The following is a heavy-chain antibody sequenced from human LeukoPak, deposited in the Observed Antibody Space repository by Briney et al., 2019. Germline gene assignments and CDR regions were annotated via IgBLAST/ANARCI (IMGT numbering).Heavy chain of an antibody. D-gene: IGHD2-21*02. CDR3: AGADWGHWFFDL. CDR2: IYYSGST. CDR1: GGSISRSY. V-gene: IGHV4-59*08. Sequence: SETLSLTCTVSGGSISRSYWNWIRQPPGKGLEWIGYIYYSGSTNYNPSLQSRVTISLDTSKNQFSLRLSSVTAADTAVYYCAGADWGHWFFDLWGRGTLVTVSS. J-gene: IGHJ2*01.